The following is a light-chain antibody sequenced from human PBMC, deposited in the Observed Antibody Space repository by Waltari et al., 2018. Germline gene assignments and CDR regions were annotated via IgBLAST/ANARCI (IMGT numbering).Light chain of an antibody. CDR2: SAS. V-gene: IGKV4-1*01. CDR3: QQYSDTPT. Sequence: DIVLTQSPDSLAVSLGERATITCRSSQNILYSAKNKSNLAWYQQKPRQPPKLLSYSASIRDYGVPDRFRGSGSGRDFTLTITSLQAEDVAMYYCQQYSDTPTFGPGTRVDIK. CDR1: QNILYSAKNKSN. J-gene: IGKJ3*01.